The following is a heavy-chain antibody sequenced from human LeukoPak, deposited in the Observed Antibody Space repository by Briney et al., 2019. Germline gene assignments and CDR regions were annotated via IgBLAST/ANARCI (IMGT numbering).Heavy chain of an antibody. V-gene: IGHV4-61*02. CDR1: GGSISSGSYY. J-gene: IGHJ5*02. CDR2: IYTSGST. D-gene: IGHD2-15*01. CDR3: ARVVVVAAYNWFDP. Sequence: PSETLSLTCTVSGGSISSGSYYWSWIRQPAGKGLKWIGRIYTSGSTNYNPSLKSRVTISVDTSKNQFSLKLSSVTAADTAVYYCARVVVVAAYNWFDPWGQGTLVTVSS.